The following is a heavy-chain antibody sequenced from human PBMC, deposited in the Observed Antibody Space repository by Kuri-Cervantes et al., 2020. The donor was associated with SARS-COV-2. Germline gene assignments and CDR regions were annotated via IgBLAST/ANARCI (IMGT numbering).Heavy chain of an antibody. Sequence: ASVKVSCKASGYTFSGYFMHWVRQAPGQGLEWMGWINPNSGETYYAQKFQGRVTMTRDTSTSTVYLELSSLTSEDTAIYYCYCAPKEGFDSWGQGTLVTVSS. J-gene: IGHJ4*02. D-gene: IGHD2-21*01. V-gene: IGHV1-2*02. CDR3: YCAPKEGFDS. CDR2: INPNSGET. CDR1: GYTFSGYF.